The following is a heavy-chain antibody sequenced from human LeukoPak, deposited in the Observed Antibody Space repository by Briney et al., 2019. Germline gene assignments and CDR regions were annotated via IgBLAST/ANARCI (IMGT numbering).Heavy chain of an antibody. CDR1: GGTFRSHI. Sequence: SVKVSCKTSGGTFRSHIFSWVRQAPGQGLERMGSITPVIDSARYAQKFQDRITITADTSTGTAYLHLSSLTSEDTAIYYCTRVNLRGSQYNWFDPWGQGTLVTVSS. V-gene: IGHV1-69*08. CDR2: ITPVIDSA. J-gene: IGHJ5*02. D-gene: IGHD1-26*01. CDR3: TRVNLRGSQYNWFDP.